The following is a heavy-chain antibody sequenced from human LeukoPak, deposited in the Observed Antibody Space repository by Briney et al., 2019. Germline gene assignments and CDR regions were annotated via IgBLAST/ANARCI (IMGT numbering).Heavy chain of an antibody. CDR2: IYWNDDK. Sequence: ESGPTLVNPTQTLTLTCTFSGFSLSTSGVGVGWIHQPPGKALEWLALIYWNDDKRYSPSLKSRLTITKDTSKNQVVLTMTNMDPVDTATYYCAHRSDDFWSGYYTDYWGQGTLVTVSS. CDR3: AHRSDDFWSGYYTDY. CDR1: GFSLSTSGVG. V-gene: IGHV2-5*01. J-gene: IGHJ4*02. D-gene: IGHD3-3*01.